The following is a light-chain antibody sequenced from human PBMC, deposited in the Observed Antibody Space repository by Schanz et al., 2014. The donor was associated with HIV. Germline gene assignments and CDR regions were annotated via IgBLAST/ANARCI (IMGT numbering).Light chain of an antibody. J-gene: IGKJ2*01. CDR2: AAS. CDR1: QGISSY. Sequence: DIQLTQSPSFLSASVGDRVTITCRASQGISSYLAWYQQKPGKAPKLLIYAASTLQSGVPSRFSGSGSGTEFTLTISNLEPDDFAIYYCQQYSTYPYTFGQGTKLDIQ. V-gene: IGKV1-9*01. CDR3: QQYSTYPYT.